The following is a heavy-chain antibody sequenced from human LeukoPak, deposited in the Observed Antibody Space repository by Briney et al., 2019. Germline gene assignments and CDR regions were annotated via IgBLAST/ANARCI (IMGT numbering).Heavy chain of an antibody. V-gene: IGHV4-30-2*01. CDR2: IYHSGST. CDR1: GGSISSGGYS. Sequence: SQTLSLTCAVSGGSISSGGYSWRWIRQPPGKGLEWIGYIYHSGSTYYNPSLKSRVTISVDTSKNQFSLKLSSVTAADTAVYYCARRPTTVVIGHLNAFDIWGQGTMVTVSS. D-gene: IGHD4-23*01. CDR3: ARRPTTVVIGHLNAFDI. J-gene: IGHJ3*02.